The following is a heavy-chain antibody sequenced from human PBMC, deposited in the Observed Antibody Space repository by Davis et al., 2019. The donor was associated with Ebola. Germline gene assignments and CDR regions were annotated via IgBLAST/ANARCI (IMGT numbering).Heavy chain of an antibody. CDR1: GYTFTSYA. V-gene: IGHV7-4-1*02. Sequence: ASVKVSCKASGYTFTSYAMNWVRQAPGQGLEWMGWINTNTGNPTYAQGFTGRFVFSLDTSVSTAYLQISSLKAEDTAVYYCARGPPSHIVVVTAIPDYWGQGTLVTVSS. CDR3: ARGPPSHIVVVTAIPDY. J-gene: IGHJ4*02. CDR2: INTNTGNP. D-gene: IGHD2-21*02.